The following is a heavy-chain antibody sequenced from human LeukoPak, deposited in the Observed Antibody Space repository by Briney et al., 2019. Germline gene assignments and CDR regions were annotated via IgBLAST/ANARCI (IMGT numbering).Heavy chain of an antibody. J-gene: IGHJ4*02. CDR1: GGTFSSYA. D-gene: IGHD5-18*01. CDR3: ARLYSYGTGRFDY. V-gene: IGHV1-69*13. Sequence: SVKVSCKASGGTFSSYAISWVRQAPGQGLEWMGGIIPIFGTANYAQKFQGRVTITADEPTSTAYMELSSLRSEDTAVYYCARLYSYGTGRFDYWGQGTLVTVSS. CDR2: IIPIFGTA.